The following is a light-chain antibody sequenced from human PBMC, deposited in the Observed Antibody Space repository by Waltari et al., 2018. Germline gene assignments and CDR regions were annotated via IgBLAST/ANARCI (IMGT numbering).Light chain of an antibody. CDR1: QSVNNS. J-gene: IGKJ2*01. CDR2: DAA. CDR3: QQRSNWMFT. V-gene: IGKV3-11*01. Sequence: EIVLTQSPATLSLSPGDRATLTCRASQSVNNSLGWYQQKPGQAPMLLIYDAARRATGIPARFSVGGSGTDFTLTISSLEPEDFAVFYCQQRSNWMFTFGQGTKLDIK.